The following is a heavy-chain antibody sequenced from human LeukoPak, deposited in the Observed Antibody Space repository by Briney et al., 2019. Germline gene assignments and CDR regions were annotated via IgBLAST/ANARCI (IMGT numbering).Heavy chain of an antibody. V-gene: IGHV1-46*01. CDR1: GYTFTSYH. Sequence: ASVQVSCKTSGYTFTSYHMHWVRQAPGQGLEWVAIIKSTGDTTVYAQKFQGRVTMTRDTSTSTVYMELSSLRSEDTAVYYCARDHGSAYYRAPRHWGQGTLVTVSS. CDR3: ARDHGSAYYRAPRH. J-gene: IGHJ4*02. D-gene: IGHD3-10*01. CDR2: IKSTGDTT.